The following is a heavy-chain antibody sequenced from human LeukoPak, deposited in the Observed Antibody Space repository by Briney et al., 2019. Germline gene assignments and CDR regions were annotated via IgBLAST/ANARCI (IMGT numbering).Heavy chain of an antibody. CDR1: GFTFSSYS. CDR2: ISSASNTI. J-gene: IGHJ5*02. Sequence: GGSLRLSCAASGFTFSSYSMNWVRQAPGKGLEWVSYISSASNTIYYADSVKGRFTISRDNAKNSLYLQMNSLRAEDTAMYYCARDGWFGDYNWFDPWGQGTLVAVSS. D-gene: IGHD3-10*01. V-gene: IGHV3-48*01. CDR3: ARDGWFGDYNWFDP.